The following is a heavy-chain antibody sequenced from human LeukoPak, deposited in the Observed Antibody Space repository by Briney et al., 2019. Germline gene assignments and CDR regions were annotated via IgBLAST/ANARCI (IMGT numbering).Heavy chain of an antibody. Sequence: GGSLRLSCAASGFTFSSYAITWVRQAPGKGLEWVSSISGSSTSTYYAESVKGRFTISRDNSKNTLYLQMNSLRAEDSAVHYCAKERQAWGVGADYFDYWGQGTLVTVSS. CDR2: ISGSSTST. CDR1: GFTFSSYA. J-gene: IGHJ4*02. D-gene: IGHD1-26*01. CDR3: AKERQAWGVGADYFDY. V-gene: IGHV3-23*01.